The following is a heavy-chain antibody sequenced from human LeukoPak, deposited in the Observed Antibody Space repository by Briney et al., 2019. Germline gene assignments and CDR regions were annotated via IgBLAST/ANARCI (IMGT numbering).Heavy chain of an antibody. D-gene: IGHD2-2*01. CDR3: ARDTGVVVPAATLGFDP. V-gene: IGHV3-48*04. CDR1: GFTFSSYW. Sequence: PGGSLRLSCAASGFTFSSYWMNWVRQAPGKGLEWVSYISSSGSTIYYADSVKGRFTISRDNAKNSLYLQMNSLRAEDTAVYYCARDTGVVVPAATLGFDPWGQGTLVTVSS. CDR2: ISSSGSTI. J-gene: IGHJ5*02.